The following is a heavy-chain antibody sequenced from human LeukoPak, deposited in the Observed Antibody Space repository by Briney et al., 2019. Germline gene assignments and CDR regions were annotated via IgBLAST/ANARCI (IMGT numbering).Heavy chain of an antibody. V-gene: IGHV1-69*06. J-gene: IGHJ3*02. CDR1: GGTFSSYA. D-gene: IGHD4-17*01. CDR2: IIPIFGTA. CDR3: AREGMTTVTTGELLGI. Sequence: SVKVSCKASGGTFSSYAISWVRQAPGQGLEWMGGIIPIFGTANYAQKFQGRVTITADRSTSTAYMELSSLRSEDTAVYYCAREGMTTVTTGELLGIWGQGTMVTVSS.